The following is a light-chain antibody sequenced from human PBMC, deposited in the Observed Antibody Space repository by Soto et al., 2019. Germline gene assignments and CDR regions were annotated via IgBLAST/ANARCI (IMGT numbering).Light chain of an antibody. V-gene: IGKV3-20*01. CDR1: QSVTSNY. J-gene: IGKJ5*01. CDR2: RAS. Sequence: EVMLTQSPGTLSLSPGESATLSCRASQSVTSNYIAWYQQKPGQAPRLLIYRASTRATGIPDRFSGSGSGTDFTLTISRLEPEDFAAYYCQQYGKSLPITFGQGTRLEIK. CDR3: QQYGKSLPIT.